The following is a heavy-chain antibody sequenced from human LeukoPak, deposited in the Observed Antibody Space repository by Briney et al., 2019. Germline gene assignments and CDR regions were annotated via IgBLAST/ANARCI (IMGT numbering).Heavy chain of an antibody. Sequence: SVKVSCKASGGTFSSYAISWVRQAPGQGLEWMGRIIPIFGAANYAQKFQGRVTITTDESTSTAYMELNSLRSEDTAVYYCARGDTAMVSIGVYYFDYWGQGTLVTVSS. V-gene: IGHV1-69*05. J-gene: IGHJ4*02. CDR1: GGTFSSYA. CDR3: ARGDTAMVSIGVYYFDY. CDR2: IIPIFGAA. D-gene: IGHD5-18*01.